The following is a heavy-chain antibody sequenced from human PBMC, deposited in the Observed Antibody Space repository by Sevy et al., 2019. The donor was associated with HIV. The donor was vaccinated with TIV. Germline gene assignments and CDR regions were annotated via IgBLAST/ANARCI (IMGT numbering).Heavy chain of an antibody. D-gene: IGHD5-18*01. V-gene: IGHV3-23*01. CDR3: AKEAAMGYV. CDR2: ISPSGGST. J-gene: IGHJ6*02. Sequence: GGSLRLSCAASGFTFISYAMSWVRQAPGKGLEWVSSISPSGGSTYYADSVKGRFSISRGNSKNTVDLQMNSLRAEDTAVYYCAKEAAMGYVWGQGTTVTVSS. CDR1: GFTFISYA.